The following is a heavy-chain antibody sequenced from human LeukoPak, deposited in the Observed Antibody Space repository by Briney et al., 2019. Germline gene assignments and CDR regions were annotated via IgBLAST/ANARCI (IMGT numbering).Heavy chain of an antibody. D-gene: IGHD5-18*01. Sequence: ASVRVSCKESGGTFSSYAISWVRQAPGQGLEWMGEIIPIFGTANYAQKFQGRVTITADESTSTAYMELSSLRSEDTAVYYCARGYAGEAMVPNYGMDVWGQGTTVTVSS. V-gene: IGHV1-69*01. CDR3: ARGYAGEAMVPNYGMDV. J-gene: IGHJ6*02. CDR1: GGTFSSYA. CDR2: IIPIFGTA.